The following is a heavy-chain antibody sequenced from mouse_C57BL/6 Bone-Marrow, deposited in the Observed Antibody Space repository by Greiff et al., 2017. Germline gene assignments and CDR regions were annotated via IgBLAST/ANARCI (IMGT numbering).Heavy chain of an antibody. J-gene: IGHJ3*01. CDR3: AIDLLWTPFAY. Sequence: EVKLMESGGGLVKPGGSLKLSCAASGFTFSDYGMHWVRQAPEKGLEWVAYISSGSSTIYYADTVKGRFTISRDNAKNTLFLQMTSLRSEDTAMYYCAIDLLWTPFAYGGQGTLVTVSA. CDR1: GFTFSDYG. CDR2: ISSGSSTI. D-gene: IGHD2-1*01. V-gene: IGHV5-17*01.